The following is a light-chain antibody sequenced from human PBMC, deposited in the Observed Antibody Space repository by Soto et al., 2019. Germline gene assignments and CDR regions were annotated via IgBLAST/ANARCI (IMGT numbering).Light chain of an antibody. J-gene: IGKJ3*01. V-gene: IGKV1-39*01. CDR1: QSISRY. Sequence: DIQMTQSPSSLSASVGDRVTITCRASQSISRYLNWYQQKPGKAPKLLIYAASSLQSGVPSRFSGSGSGTDFTLTISSPQPEDFATYYCQESYSTPLFTFGPGTKVDIK. CDR3: QESYSTPLFT. CDR2: AAS.